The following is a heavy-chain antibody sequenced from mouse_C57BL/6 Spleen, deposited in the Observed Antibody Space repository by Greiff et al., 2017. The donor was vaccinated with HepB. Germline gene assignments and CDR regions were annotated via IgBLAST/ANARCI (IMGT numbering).Heavy chain of an antibody. CDR1: GFTFSDYG. J-gene: IGHJ3*01. CDR3: ARDSTSWFAY. V-gene: IGHV5-17*01. Sequence: EVKLVESGGVLVKPGGSLKLSCAASGFTFSDYGMHWVRQAPEQGLEWVAYISSGSSTIYYADTVKGRVTISRDNAKNTLFLQMTSLRSEDTAMYYCARDSTSWFAYWGQGTLVTVSA. CDR2: ISSGSSTI.